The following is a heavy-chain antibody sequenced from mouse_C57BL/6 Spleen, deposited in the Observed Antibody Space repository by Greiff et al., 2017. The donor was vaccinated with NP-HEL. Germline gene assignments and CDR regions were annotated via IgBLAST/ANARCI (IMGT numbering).Heavy chain of an antibody. J-gene: IGHJ2*01. Sequence: VQLQQSGAELVKPGASVKLSCKASGYTFTSYWMHWVKQRPGQGLEWIGMIHPNSGSTNYNEKFKSKATLTVDKSSSTAYMQLSSLTSEDSAVYYCARAPSLITTVVPFDYWGQGTTLTVSS. D-gene: IGHD1-1*01. CDR1: GYTFTSYW. CDR3: ARAPSLITTVVPFDY. V-gene: IGHV1-64*01. CDR2: IHPNSGST.